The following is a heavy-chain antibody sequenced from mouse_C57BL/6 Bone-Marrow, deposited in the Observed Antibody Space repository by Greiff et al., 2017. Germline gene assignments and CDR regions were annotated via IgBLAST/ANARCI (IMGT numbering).Heavy chain of an antibody. CDR3: ARYKGFYAMDY. Sequence: VMLVESGGGLVQPGGSLSLSCAASGFTFTDYYMSWVRQPPGKALEWLGFIRNKANGYTTEYSASVKGRFTISRDNSQSILYLQMNALRAEDSATYYCARYKGFYAMDYWGQGTSVTVSS. J-gene: IGHJ4*01. V-gene: IGHV7-3*01. D-gene: IGHD3-3*01. CDR1: GFTFTDYY. CDR2: IRNKANGYTT.